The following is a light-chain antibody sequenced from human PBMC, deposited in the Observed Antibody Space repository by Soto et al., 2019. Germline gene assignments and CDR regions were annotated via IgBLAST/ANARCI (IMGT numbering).Light chain of an antibody. Sequence: EIVLTQSLGTLSLSPGERATLSCRASQSVSSNFLAWYQQKPGQAPRLLIYGASSRATVIPDRFSGSGSGKDFTLTISRLEPEDFAVYYCQHYVSSPWTFGQGTKVEIK. V-gene: IGKV3-20*01. CDR2: GAS. J-gene: IGKJ1*01. CDR1: QSVSSNF. CDR3: QHYVSSPWT.